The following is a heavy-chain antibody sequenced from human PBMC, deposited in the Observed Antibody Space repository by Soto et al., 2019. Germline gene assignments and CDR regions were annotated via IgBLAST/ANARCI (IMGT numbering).Heavy chain of an antibody. CDR1: GYTFTSYY. J-gene: IGHJ6*02. D-gene: IGHD3-3*01. CDR3: ARVGYYDFWSGPSYYGMDV. CDR2: INPSGGST. V-gene: IGHV1-46*01. Sequence: ASVKVSCKASGYTFTSYYMHWVRQAPGQGLEWMGIINPSGGSTSYAQKFQGRVTMTRDTSTSTVYMELSSLRSEDTAVYYCARVGYYDFWSGPSYYGMDVWGQGTTVTVS.